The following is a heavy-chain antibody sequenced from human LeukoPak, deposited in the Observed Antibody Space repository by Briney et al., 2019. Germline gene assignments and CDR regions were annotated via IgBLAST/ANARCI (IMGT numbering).Heavy chain of an antibody. CDR1: GYTFTSYA. CDR3: ARGGTSISIAARQEYYYYMDV. CDR2: INTNTGNP. D-gene: IGHD6-6*01. J-gene: IGHJ6*03. Sequence: ASVKVSCKASGYTFTSYAMNWVRQAPGQGLEWMGWINTNTGNPTYAQGFTGRFVFSLDTSVSTAYLQISSLKAEDTAVYYCARGGTSISIAARQEYYYYMDVWGKGTTVTVSS. V-gene: IGHV7-4-1*02.